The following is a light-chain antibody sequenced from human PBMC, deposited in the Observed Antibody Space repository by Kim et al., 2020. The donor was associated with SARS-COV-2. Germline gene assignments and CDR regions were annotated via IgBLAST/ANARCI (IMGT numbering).Light chain of an antibody. CDR1: SGSIASNY. J-gene: IGLJ3*02. CDR3: QSYDSSNQV. CDR2: EDN. Sequence: GKTVTCSCYRSSGSIASNYVQWYQQPPGSSPTTVIYEDNQRPAGVPDRFSGSIDISSNSASLTNSGLKTEDEADYYCQSYDSSNQVFGGGTQLTVL. V-gene: IGLV6-57*01.